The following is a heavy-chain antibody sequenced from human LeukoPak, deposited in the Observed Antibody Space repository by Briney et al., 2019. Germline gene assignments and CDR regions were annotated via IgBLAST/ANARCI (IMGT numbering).Heavy chain of an antibody. CDR1: GGSVSSYY. CDR3: ARWYCSGGRCFHLDD. Sequence: KPSETLSLTCTVSGGSVSSYYWNWIRQPPGKGLEWIGYIFSSGSAAYNPSLKSRVTISVDTSKNQFSLKLRSVTAADTAVYYCARWYCSGGRCFHLDDWGQGTLVTVSS. D-gene: IGHD2-15*01. V-gene: IGHV4-59*08. CDR2: IFSSGSA. J-gene: IGHJ4*02.